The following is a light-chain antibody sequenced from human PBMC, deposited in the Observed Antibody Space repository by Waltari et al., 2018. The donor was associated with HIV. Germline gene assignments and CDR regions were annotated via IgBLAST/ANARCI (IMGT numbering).Light chain of an antibody. Sequence: QSALTQPASVSGSPGQSIAISCTGSTSDIGAYNYVSWFQQHPGKAPKLIIFEVSNRPSGLSNRFSGSKSGNTASLTISGLQAEDEADYYCSTYTGRGTDTVLFAGGTKLTVL. CDR2: EVS. V-gene: IGLV2-14*01. J-gene: IGLJ2*01. CDR1: TSDIGAYNY. CDR3: STYTGRGTDTVL.